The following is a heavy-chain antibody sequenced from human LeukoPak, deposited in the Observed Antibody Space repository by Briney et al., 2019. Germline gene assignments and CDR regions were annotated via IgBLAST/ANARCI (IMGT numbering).Heavy chain of an antibody. V-gene: IGHV4-30-2*01. J-gene: IGHJ4*02. D-gene: IGHD1-7*01. CDR3: ARGNYGSPLDY. CDR1: GGSISSGGYS. CDR2: IYHSGST. Sequence: PSETLSLTCTVSGGSISSGGYSWSWIRQPPGKGLEWIGYIYHSGSTYYNPSLKRRVTISVDRSKNQFSLKLSSVTAADTAVYYCARGNYGSPLDYWGQGTLVTVSS.